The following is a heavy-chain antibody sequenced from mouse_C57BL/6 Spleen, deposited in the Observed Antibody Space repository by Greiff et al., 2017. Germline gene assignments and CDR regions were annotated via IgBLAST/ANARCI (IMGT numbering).Heavy chain of an antibody. J-gene: IGHJ2*01. V-gene: IGHV1-50*01. D-gene: IGHD1-1*01. CDR1: GYTFTSYW. CDR2: IDPSDSYT. Sequence: QVQLQQPGAELVKPGASVKLSCKASGYTFTSYWMQWVKQRPGQGLEWIGVIDPSDSYTNYNQKFKGKATLTVDTSSSTAYMQLSSLTSEDSAVYYGARRDTTVQFDDWGQGTTLTVSS. CDR3: ARRDTTVQFDD.